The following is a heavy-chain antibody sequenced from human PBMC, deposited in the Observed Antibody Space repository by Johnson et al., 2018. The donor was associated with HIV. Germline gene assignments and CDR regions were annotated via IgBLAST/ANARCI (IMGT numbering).Heavy chain of an antibody. D-gene: IGHD3-22*01. CDR3: VRDRGTVVIWSDAFDM. Sequence: VESGGGVVQPGGSLTLSRPAPGFTFSYYAIFWVRQAPGKGLDWGAVISHYGSNKYYADPVKGRFTLSRDNSKNTLYLQMNSLRGEDTAVYFCVRDRGTVVIWSDAFDMWGQGTLVTVSS. J-gene: IGHJ3*02. V-gene: IGHV3-30-3*01. CDR1: GFTFSYYA. CDR2: ISHYGSNK.